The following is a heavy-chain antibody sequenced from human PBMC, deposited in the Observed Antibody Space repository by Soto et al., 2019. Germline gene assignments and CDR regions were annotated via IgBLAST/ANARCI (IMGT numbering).Heavy chain of an antibody. D-gene: IGHD3-10*01. V-gene: IGHV4-59*01. CDR3: ARDSPLLWFGELLGGGGAFDI. CDR2: IYYSGST. Sequence: SETLSLTCTVSGGSISSYYWSWIRQPPGKGLEWIGYIYYSGSTNYNPSLKSRVTISVDTSRNQFSLKLSPVTAADTAVYYCARDSPLLWFGELLGGGGAFDIWGQGTMVTVSS. CDR1: GGSISSYY. J-gene: IGHJ3*02.